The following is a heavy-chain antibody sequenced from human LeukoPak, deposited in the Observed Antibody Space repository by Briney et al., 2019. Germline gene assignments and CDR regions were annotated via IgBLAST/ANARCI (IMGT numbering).Heavy chain of an antibody. J-gene: IGHJ6*03. CDR1: GFTVSSNY. CDR2: IYSGGST. Sequence: GGSLRLSFAASGFTVSSNYMSWVRQAPGKGLEWVSVIYSGGSTYYADSVKGRFTISRDNSKNTLYLQMNSLRAEDTAVYYCARTSDSSNYMDVWGKGTTVTVSS. D-gene: IGHD3-22*01. V-gene: IGHV3-66*01. CDR3: ARTSDSSNYMDV.